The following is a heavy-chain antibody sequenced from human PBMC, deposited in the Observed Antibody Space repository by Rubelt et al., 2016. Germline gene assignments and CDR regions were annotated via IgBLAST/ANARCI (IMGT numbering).Heavy chain of an antibody. CDR1: GFTFSNHA. CDR2: ISASGGDT. J-gene: IGHJ4*02. D-gene: IGHD1-1*01. Sequence: AQPGWSLRLSCAASGFTFSNHAMTWVRQAPGKGLERVSSISASGGDTYYADPVRGRLTVSRDNSKNTLYLQMNSLRVEDTAVYYCARDGVGSWGQGTLVTVSS. CDR3: ARDGVGS. V-gene: IGHV3-23*01.